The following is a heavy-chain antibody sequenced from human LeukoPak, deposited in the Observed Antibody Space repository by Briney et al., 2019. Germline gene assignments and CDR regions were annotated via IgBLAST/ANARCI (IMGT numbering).Heavy chain of an antibody. J-gene: IGHJ4*02. Sequence: SVKVSCKASGYTFTGYYMHWVRQAPGQGLEWMGWINPNSGGTNYAQKSQGRVTMTRDTSISTAYMELSRLRSEDTALYYCASHYYYDTFTYYERAPGWGQGTLVTVSS. CDR3: ASHYYYDTFTYYERAPG. V-gene: IGHV1-2*02. CDR2: INPNSGGT. D-gene: IGHD3-22*01. CDR1: GYTFTGYY.